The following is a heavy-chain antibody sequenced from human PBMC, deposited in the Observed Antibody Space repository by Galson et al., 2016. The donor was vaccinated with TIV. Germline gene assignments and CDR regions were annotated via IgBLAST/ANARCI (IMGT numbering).Heavy chain of an antibody. D-gene: IGHD2/OR15-2a*01. CDR2: SSSSGRFT. J-gene: IGHJ4*02. V-gene: IGHV3-21*01. CDR3: ARVKDDGEYSFGAFDY. Sequence: SLRLSCAGFGFTLSAYAIHWVRQAPGKGLEWVSSSSSSGRFTYYAESLRGRITISRDRARSSLHLQMNSLRPEDTAVYFCARVKDDGEYSFGAFDYWGQGTMVTVSS. CDR1: GFTLSAYA.